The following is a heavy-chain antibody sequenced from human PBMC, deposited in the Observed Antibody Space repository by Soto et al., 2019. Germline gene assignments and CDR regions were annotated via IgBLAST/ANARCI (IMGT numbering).Heavy chain of an antibody. CDR3: ARAQGDTDNYYYYGMDV. V-gene: IGHV3-48*02. D-gene: IGHD5-18*01. J-gene: IGHJ6*02. Sequence: GGSLRLSCAASGFTFTGYSMNWVRQAPGKGLEWVSYISSSSTTIYYADSVKGRFTISRDNAKNSLYLQMNSLRDEDTAVYYCARAQGDTDNYYYYGMDVWGQGTTVTVSS. CDR2: ISSSSTTI. CDR1: GFTFTGYS.